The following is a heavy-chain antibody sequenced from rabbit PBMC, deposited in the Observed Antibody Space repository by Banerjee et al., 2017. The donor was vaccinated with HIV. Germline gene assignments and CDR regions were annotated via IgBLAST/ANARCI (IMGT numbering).Heavy chain of an antibody. V-gene: IGHV1S45*01. J-gene: IGHJ4*01. CDR1: AFSFSNKYV. CDR2: INTSSGNT. Sequence: QEQLEESGGDLVKPEGSLTLTCTASAFSFSNKYVMCWVRQAPGKGLEWIACINTSSGNTVYANWAKGRFTISETSSTTVTLRMTSLTAADTATHFCARGGSAAAFNLWGQGTLVTVS. CDR3: ARGGSAAAFNL. D-gene: IGHD4-2*01.